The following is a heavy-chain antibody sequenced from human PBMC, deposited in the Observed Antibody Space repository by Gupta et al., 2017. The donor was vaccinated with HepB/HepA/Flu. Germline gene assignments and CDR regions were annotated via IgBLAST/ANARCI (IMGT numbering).Heavy chain of an antibody. CDR3: AREFPSIGGYFDF. Sequence: QVQLHESGPGLVGPYQPLPPTCTVSGASIDRGAHYWTWIRQRPGQGLEWIGYIYYSGNTKFTPSLKSRIRMSVDTSKNQFSLKLTSVTVEDTAVYYCAREFPSIGGYFDFWGQGVLVTVTT. V-gene: IGHV4-30-4*08. J-gene: IGHJ4*02. D-gene: IGHD2-21*01. CDR1: GASIDRGAHY. CDR2: IYYSGNT.